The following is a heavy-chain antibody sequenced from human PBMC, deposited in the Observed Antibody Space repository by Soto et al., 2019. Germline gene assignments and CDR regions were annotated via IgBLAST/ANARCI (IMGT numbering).Heavy chain of an antibody. Sequence: PGGSLRLSCAASGFTFSSYAMSWVRQAPGKGLEWVSAISGSGATTYYADSVKGRFTISRDNAKNTLDLQMHGLRAEDMAVYYCARSVRSGSFPYYYYAMDVWGQGTTVTVS. CDR3: ARSVRSGSFPYYYYAMDV. CDR1: GFTFSSYA. CDR2: ISGSGATT. D-gene: IGHD3-10*01. V-gene: IGHV3-23*01. J-gene: IGHJ6*02.